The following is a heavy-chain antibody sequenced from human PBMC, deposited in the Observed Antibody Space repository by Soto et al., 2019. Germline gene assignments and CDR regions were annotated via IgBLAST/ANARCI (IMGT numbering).Heavy chain of an antibody. J-gene: IGHJ4*02. V-gene: IGHV3-30-3*01. CDR3: AREAGGDRFDY. CDR1: GFTFSSYA. D-gene: IGHD3-16*01. CDR2: PSYDGSNK. Sequence: QVPLVESGGVVVQPGRSLRLSCAASGFTFSSYAMHWVRQAPGKGLEWVAGPSYDGSNKYYADSVKGRFTITRDNTKNTLSLQMNRLRAEDTAVDYCAREAGGDRFDYWGQGTLVTVSS.